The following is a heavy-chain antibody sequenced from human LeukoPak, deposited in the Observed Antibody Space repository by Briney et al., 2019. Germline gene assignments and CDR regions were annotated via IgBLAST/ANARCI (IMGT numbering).Heavy chain of an antibody. Sequence: PGRSLRLSCSASGFTFSSYAMHWVRQAPGKGLEYVSAISSNGGSTYYADSLKGRFTISRDNSKNTLYLQMSSLRAEDTAVYYCVKDIYSNNWYYFDYWGRGTLVTVSS. CDR3: VKDIYSNNWYYFDY. CDR1: GFTFSSYA. V-gene: IGHV3-64D*09. CDR2: ISSNGGST. J-gene: IGHJ4*02. D-gene: IGHD6-13*01.